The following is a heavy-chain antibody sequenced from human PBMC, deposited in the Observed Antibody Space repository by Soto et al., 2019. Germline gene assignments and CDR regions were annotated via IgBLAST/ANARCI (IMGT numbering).Heavy chain of an antibody. V-gene: IGHV3-48*03. CDR3: ARDSTDSGSLDY. J-gene: IGHJ4*02. CDR1: GFTFSSYE. CDR2: IGSSGSGI. D-gene: IGHD1-26*01. Sequence: DVQLVESGGDLVQPGGSLRLSCAASGFTFSSYEMNWVRQAPGKRLEWVSYIGSSGSGIYYADFVKGRFTISRDNAKKSLYLQMNSLRAEDTAVYYCARDSTDSGSLDYWGRGTLVTVSS.